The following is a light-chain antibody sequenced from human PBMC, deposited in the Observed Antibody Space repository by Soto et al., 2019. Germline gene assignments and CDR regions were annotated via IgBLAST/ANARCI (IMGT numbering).Light chain of an antibody. CDR3: CSYAGTNTFV. Sequence: QSALTQPASVSGSPGQSITISCTGTSSDVGSYNLVSWYQQHPGKAPKLMIYEGNKRPSGVSNRFSGSKSANTASLTISGLKTEDEAEYYCCSYAGTNTFVFGTGTKLTVL. J-gene: IGLJ1*01. V-gene: IGLV2-23*01. CDR2: EGN. CDR1: SSDVGSYNL.